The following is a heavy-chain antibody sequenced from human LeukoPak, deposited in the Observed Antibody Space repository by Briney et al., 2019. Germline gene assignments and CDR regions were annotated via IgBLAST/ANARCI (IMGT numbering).Heavy chain of an antibody. CDR3: ARDVYYYDSSGQSSSRAFDI. CDR1: GYTFTSYG. V-gene: IGHV1-18*01. Sequence: GASVKVSCKASGYTFTSYGISWVRQAPGQGLEWMGWISAYNGNTNYAQKLQGRVTMTTDTSTSTAYMELRSLRSGDTAVYYCARDVYYYDSSGQSSSRAFDIWGQGTMVTVSS. D-gene: IGHD3-22*01. CDR2: ISAYNGNT. J-gene: IGHJ3*02.